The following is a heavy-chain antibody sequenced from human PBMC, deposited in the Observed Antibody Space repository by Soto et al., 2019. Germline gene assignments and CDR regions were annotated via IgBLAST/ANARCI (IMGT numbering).Heavy chain of an antibody. J-gene: IGHJ4*01. CDR1: GGSVGSDNW. CDR3: ARNSMTPLNYLDY. D-gene: IGHD2-15*01. Sequence: NPSETLSLTCAVSGGSVGSDNWWNWVRQTPGKGLEWIGDIYRTGSTNYNPSLKSRVTISLDTSKNQFSLKLSSVTAADTAVYYCARNSMTPLNYLDYWGQGTLVTVSS. V-gene: IGHV4-4*02. CDR2: IYRTGST.